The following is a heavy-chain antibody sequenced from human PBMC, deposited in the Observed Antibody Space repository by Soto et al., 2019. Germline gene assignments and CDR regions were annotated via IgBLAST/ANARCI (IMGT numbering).Heavy chain of an antibody. CDR1: GYTFTNYD. D-gene: IGHD4-17*01. CDR3: ARTAGDLDY. J-gene: IGHJ4*02. CDR2: TNPKSGYT. Sequence: QVQLVQSGSEVKKPGASVKVDCKTSGYTFTNYDINWVRQATGQGLEWMGWTNPKSGYTGSAQKFQGRVNMTRDSYIRTAYMELHRLTSEDTAVYYCARTAGDLDYWGQGNLITVSS. V-gene: IGHV1-8*01.